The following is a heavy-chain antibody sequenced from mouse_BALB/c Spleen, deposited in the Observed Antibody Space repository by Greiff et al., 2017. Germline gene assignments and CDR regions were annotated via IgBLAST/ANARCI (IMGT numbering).Heavy chain of an antibody. J-gene: IGHJ1*01. CDR3: ARSITPVVDFDV. V-gene: IGHV1-80*01. D-gene: IGHD1-1*01. CDR2: IYPGDGDT. CDR1: GYAFSSYW. Sequence: VQLQQSGAELVRPGSSVKISCKASGYAFSSYWMNWVKQRPGQGLEWIGQIYPGDGDTNYNGKFKGKATLTADKSSSTAYMQLSSLTSEDSAVYFCARSITPVVDFDVWGAGTTVTVSS.